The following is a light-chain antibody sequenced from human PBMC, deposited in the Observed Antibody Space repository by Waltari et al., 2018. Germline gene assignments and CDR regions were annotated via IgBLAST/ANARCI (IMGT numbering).Light chain of an antibody. CDR1: RDINIY. J-gene: IGKJ5*01. CDR2: EAS. V-gene: IGKV1-33*01. CDR3: QQYDNLPLT. Sequence: DIQMTQSPSSLSASVGDRVTITCQASRDINIYLNWYQQKPGKAPNLLIYEASKLETGVPSRFIGSGSGTDFTCTISSLQPEDIATYYCQQYDNLPLTFGHGTRLEIK.